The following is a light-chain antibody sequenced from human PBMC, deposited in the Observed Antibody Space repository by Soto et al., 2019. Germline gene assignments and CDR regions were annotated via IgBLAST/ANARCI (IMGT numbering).Light chain of an antibody. CDR1: QSVSNN. J-gene: IGKJ1*01. CDR2: GAS. Sequence: EIVMTQSPATLSVSPGERATLSCRASQSVSNNLAWYQQKPGQAPRLLIYGASTRAAGIPARFSGSGSGTGFPLTISSLQSQDFAVYYCQHYSNWPPWTFGQGTKVEIK. CDR3: QHYSNWPPWT. V-gene: IGKV3-15*01.